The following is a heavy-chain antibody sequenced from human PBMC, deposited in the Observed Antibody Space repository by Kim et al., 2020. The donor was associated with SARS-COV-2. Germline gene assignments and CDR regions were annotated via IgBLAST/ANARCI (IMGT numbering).Heavy chain of an antibody. J-gene: IGHJ4*02. Sequence: SQTLSLTCTVSGGSISSYYWSWIRQPPGKGLEWIGYIYYSGSTNYNPSLKSRVTISVDTSKNQFSLKLSSVTAADTAVYYCAGSTTGTIFYWGQGTLVTVSS. D-gene: IGHD1-1*01. V-gene: IGHV4-59*08. CDR2: IYYSGST. CDR3: AGSTTGTIFY. CDR1: GGSISSYY.